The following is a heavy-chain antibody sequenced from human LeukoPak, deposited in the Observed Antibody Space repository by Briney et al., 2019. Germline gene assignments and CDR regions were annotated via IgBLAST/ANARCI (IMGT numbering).Heavy chain of an antibody. D-gene: IGHD6-13*01. V-gene: IGHV3-49*04. CDR2: IRGRTYGGTT. J-gene: IGHJ4*02. Sequence: GGSLRLSCMASGFTFGDYAMSWVRQAPGRGREWVGFIRGRTYGGTTEFAASVKGRFTISRDDSKSIAYLQMNSLKTEDTAVYYCTRDRGSSWFGGQYYFDYWGQGTLVTVSS. CDR3: TRDRGSSWFGGQYYFDY. CDR1: GFTFGDYA.